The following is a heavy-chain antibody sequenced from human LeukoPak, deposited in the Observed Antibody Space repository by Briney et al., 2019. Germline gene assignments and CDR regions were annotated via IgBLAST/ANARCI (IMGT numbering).Heavy chain of an antibody. J-gene: IGHJ4*02. V-gene: IGHV4-30-4*08. CDR3: ARAPINFWRSSTSWHIDY. CDR1: GGSISSGDYY. Sequence: SETLSLTCTVSGGSISSGDYYWSWIRQPPGKGLEWIGYIYYSGSTYYNPSLKSRVTISVDTSKNQFSLKLSSVTAADTAVYYCARAPINFWRSSTSWHIDYWGQGTLVTVSS. D-gene: IGHD2-2*01. CDR2: IYYSGST.